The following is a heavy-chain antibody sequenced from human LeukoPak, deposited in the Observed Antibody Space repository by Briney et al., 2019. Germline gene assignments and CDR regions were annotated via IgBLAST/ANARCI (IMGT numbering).Heavy chain of an antibody. Sequence: ASVKVSCKASGYTFPSYDINWVRQATGQGLEWMGWISAYNGNTNYAQKLQGRVTMTTDTSTSTAYMELRSLRSDDTAVYYCARDQGPYDSSGYYYPPGYWGQGTLVTVSS. CDR3: ARDQGPYDSSGYYYPPGY. J-gene: IGHJ4*02. CDR2: ISAYNGNT. D-gene: IGHD3-22*01. V-gene: IGHV1-18*01. CDR1: GYTFPSYD.